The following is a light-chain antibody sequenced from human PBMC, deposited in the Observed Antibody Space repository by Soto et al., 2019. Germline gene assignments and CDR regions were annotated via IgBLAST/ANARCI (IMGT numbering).Light chain of an antibody. J-gene: IGLJ3*02. V-gene: IGLV1-44*01. Sequence: QSVLTQPPSASWTPGQRVTISCSGSSSNIGINAVSWYQQLPGTAPKLLIYSNNQRPSRVPDRISGSKSGTSASLAISGLQSEDEADYYCATWDDSLNGQGVFGGGTKLTVL. CDR2: SNN. CDR3: ATWDDSLNGQGV. CDR1: SSNIGINA.